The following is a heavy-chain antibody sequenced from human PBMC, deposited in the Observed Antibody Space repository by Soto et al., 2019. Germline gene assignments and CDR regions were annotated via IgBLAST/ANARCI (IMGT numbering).Heavy chain of an antibody. D-gene: IGHD3-10*01. V-gene: IGHV3-33*01. CDR3: AGDTARAMVRIYYGMDV. J-gene: IGHJ6*02. CDR2: IWYDGSNK. Sequence: GESLRLTFSASGFTFSSYGTHRSSQAPGKGLEWVAVIWYDGSNKYYADSVKGRFTISRDNSKNTLYLQMNSLRAEDTAVYYCAGDTARAMVRIYYGMDVWGQGT. CDR1: GFTFSSYG.